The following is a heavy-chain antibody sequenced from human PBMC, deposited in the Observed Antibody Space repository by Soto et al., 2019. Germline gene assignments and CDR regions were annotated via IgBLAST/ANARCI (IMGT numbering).Heavy chain of an antibody. V-gene: IGHV1-69*13. J-gene: IGHJ6*02. CDR1: GGTFSSYA. Sequence: SVKVSCKASGGTFSSYAISWVRQAPGQGLEWMGGIIPIFGTANYAQKFQGRVTITADESTSTAYMELSSLRSEDTAVYYCASKVGVVTLQYYYYGMDVWGQGTTVTVSS. CDR2: IIPIFGTA. D-gene: IGHD2-21*02. CDR3: ASKVGVVTLQYYYYGMDV.